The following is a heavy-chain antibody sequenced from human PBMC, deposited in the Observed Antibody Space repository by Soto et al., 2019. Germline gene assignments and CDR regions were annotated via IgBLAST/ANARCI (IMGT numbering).Heavy chain of an antibody. D-gene: IGHD2-2*01. Sequence: ASVKVSCKASGYTFTSYGISWVRRAPGQGLEWMGWISAYNGNTNYAQDLQGRVTMATDTSTSTAYMELRSLTSDDTAFYYCARVPPIVVVPTASYYFDFWGQGTLVTVSS. CDR1: GYTFTSYG. J-gene: IGHJ4*02. CDR2: ISAYNGNT. CDR3: ARVPPIVVVPTASYYFDF. V-gene: IGHV1-18*01.